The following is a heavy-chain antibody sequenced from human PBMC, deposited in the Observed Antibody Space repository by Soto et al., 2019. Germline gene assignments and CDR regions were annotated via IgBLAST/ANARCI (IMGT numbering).Heavy chain of an antibody. Sequence: ASVKASCKASGYTFTGYYMHWVRQATGQGLEWMGWMNPNSGNTGYAQKFQGRVTMTMNTSISTAYMELSSLRSEDRAVYYCASDRPRFSSGWYAINYYYYYGMDVWGQGTTVTVSS. CDR3: ASDRPRFSSGWYAINYYYYYGMDV. V-gene: IGHV1-8*02. CDR1: GYTFTGYY. J-gene: IGHJ6*02. CDR2: MNPNSGNT. D-gene: IGHD6-19*01.